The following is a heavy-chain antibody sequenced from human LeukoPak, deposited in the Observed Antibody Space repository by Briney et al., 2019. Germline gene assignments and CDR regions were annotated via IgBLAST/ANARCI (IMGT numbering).Heavy chain of an antibody. D-gene: IGHD3-22*01. CDR1: GGSISSFY. V-gene: IGHV4-4*07. J-gene: IGHJ4*02. CDR2: ISTRGNA. CDR3: ASDSFYDSGGYFYY. Sequence: SETLSLTCTVSGGSISSFYWSWVRQPAGKGLEWIGRISTRGNADYNPSLKSRVTLSVDTSKNQFSLKLSSVTAADTAMYYCASDSFYDSGGYFYYWGQGTLVTVSS.